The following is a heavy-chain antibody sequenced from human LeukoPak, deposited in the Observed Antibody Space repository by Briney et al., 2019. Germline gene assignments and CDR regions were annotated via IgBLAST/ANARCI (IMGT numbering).Heavy chain of an antibody. CDR1: GFTFSSYA. CDR3: ARDRYSSSWNKRWFDP. Sequence: GGSLRLSCAASGFTFSSYAMSWVRQAPGKGLEWVAVISYDGSNKYYADSVKGRFTISRDNSKNTLYLQINSLRAEDTAVYYCARDRYSSSWNKRWFDPWGQGTLVTVSS. CDR2: ISYDGSNK. J-gene: IGHJ5*02. V-gene: IGHV3-30*04. D-gene: IGHD6-13*01.